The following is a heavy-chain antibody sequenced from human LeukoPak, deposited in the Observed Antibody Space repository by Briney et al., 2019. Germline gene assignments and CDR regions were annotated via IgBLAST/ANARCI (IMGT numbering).Heavy chain of an antibody. CDR2: MYLSGTT. V-gene: IGHV4-4*02. D-gene: IGHD2-8*01. CDR1: GGSISSVNL. Sequence: SETLSLTCAVSGGSISSVNLWSWVRQPPGKGLEWVGEMYLSGTTTYNPSLKSRVTISMDTSKNQFSLRLNSVTAADTAVYYCARENFVYILFLWGQGTLVTVSS. CDR3: ARENFVYILFL. J-gene: IGHJ4*02.